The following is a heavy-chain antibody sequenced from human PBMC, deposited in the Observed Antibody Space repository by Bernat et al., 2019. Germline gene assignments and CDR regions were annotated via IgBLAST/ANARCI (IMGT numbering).Heavy chain of an antibody. J-gene: IGHJ2*01. CDR3: ASTPMLYWYFDL. D-gene: IGHD2-15*01. Sequence: QLQLQESGPGLVKPSETLSLTCTVSGGSINSSSYYWGWIRQPPGKGLEWIGSIYYSGSTYYNPSLKSRVTISVDTSKNQFSLKLSSVTAADTAVYYCASTPMLYWYFDLWGRGTLVTVSS. CDR2: IYYSGST. CDR1: GGSINSSSYY. V-gene: IGHV4-39*01.